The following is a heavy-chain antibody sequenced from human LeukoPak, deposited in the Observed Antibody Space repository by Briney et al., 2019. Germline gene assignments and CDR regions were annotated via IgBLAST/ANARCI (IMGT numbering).Heavy chain of an antibody. CDR3: AKVASSGWYWDYFDY. CDR1: GFTFDDYA. CDR2: ISWNSGSI. D-gene: IGHD6-19*01. J-gene: IGHJ4*02. Sequence: GGSLRLSCAASGFTFDDYAMHWVRQAPGKGLEWVSGISWNSGSIGYADSVKGRFTISRDNAKNSLYLQMNSLRAEDTALYYCAKVASSGWYWDYFDYWGQGTLVTVSS. V-gene: IGHV3-9*01.